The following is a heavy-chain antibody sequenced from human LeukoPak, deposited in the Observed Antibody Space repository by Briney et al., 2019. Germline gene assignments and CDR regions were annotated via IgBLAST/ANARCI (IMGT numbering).Heavy chain of an antibody. CDR2: IIPIFGTA. D-gene: IGHD5-18*01. CDR3: ARDRGYSYGRFDY. V-gene: IGHV1-69*05. CDR1: GYTFTSYD. Sequence: GASVKVSCKASGYTFTSYDISWVRQAPGQGLEWMGGIIPIFGTANYAQKFQGRVTITTDESTSTAYMELSSLRSEDTAVYYCARDRGYSYGRFDYWGQGTLVTVSS. J-gene: IGHJ4*02.